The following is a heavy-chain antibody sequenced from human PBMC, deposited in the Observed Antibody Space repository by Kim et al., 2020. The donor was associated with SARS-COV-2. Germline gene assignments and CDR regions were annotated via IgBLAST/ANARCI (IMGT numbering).Heavy chain of an antibody. J-gene: IGHJ3*02. D-gene: IGHD6-19*01. CDR3: ARRSSGCDAFDI. V-gene: IGHV1-8*01. Sequence: GYAQMFQGRVTMTRNTSISTAYMELSSLRSEDTAVYYCARRSSGCDAFDIWGQGTMVTVSS.